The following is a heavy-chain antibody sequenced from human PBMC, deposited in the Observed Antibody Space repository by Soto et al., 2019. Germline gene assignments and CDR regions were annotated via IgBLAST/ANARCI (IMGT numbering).Heavy chain of an antibody. Sequence: SVKVSCKASGGTFSSYAISWVRQAPGQGLEWMGGIIPIFGTANYAQKFQGRVTITADKSTSTAYMELSSLRSEDTAVYYCARDLQMWVSNYYSYGMDVWGQGTTVTVSS. CDR1: GGTFSSYA. CDR3: ARDLQMWVSNYYSYGMDV. J-gene: IGHJ6*02. D-gene: IGHD1-26*01. CDR2: IIPIFGTA. V-gene: IGHV1-69*06.